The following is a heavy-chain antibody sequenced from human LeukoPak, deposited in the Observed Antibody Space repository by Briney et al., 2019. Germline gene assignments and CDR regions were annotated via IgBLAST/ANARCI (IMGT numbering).Heavy chain of an antibody. J-gene: IGHJ4*02. Sequence: PGGSLRLSCAASGFTFSSYAMSWVRQAPGKGLEWVSGISGSGASTYYADSVKGRVTISRDNSKNTLYLQMNSLRAEDTAVYYCATDEDIGVVVAAKPLNWGQGTQVIVSS. V-gene: IGHV3-23*01. CDR2: ISGSGAST. CDR3: ATDEDIGVVVAAKPLN. D-gene: IGHD2-15*01. CDR1: GFTFSSYA.